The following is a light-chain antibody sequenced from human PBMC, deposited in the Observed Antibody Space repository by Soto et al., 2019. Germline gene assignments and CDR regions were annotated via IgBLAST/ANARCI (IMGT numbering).Light chain of an antibody. Sequence: QSVLTQPPSVSGAPGQRVTMSCTGSSSNIGAGYDVHWYQQLPGTAPKLVIYGNTNRPSGVPDRFSGSKSGTSGSLAITGLQAEDEADYYCQSYDDSLSGWVFGGGTKLTV. CDR1: SSNIGAGYD. CDR3: QSYDDSLSGWV. J-gene: IGLJ3*02. CDR2: GNT. V-gene: IGLV1-40*01.